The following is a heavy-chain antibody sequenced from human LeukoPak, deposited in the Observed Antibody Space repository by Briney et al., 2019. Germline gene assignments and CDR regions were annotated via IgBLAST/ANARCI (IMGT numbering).Heavy chain of an antibody. J-gene: IGHJ4*02. CDR2: INPNSGGT. CDR3: ARAGSGSYYGVVFDY. CDR1: GYTFTGYY. D-gene: IGHD3-10*01. Sequence: GASVKVSCKASGYTFTGYYMHWVRQAPGQGLEWMGWINPNSGGTNYAQKFQGRVTMTRDTSISTAYMELSRLRSDDTAVYYCARAGSGSYYGVVFDYWGQGTLVTVSS. V-gene: IGHV1-2*02.